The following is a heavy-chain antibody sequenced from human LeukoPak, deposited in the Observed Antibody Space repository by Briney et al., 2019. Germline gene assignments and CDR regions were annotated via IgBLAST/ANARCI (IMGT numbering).Heavy chain of an antibody. CDR2: ISGSGGST. J-gene: IGHJ4*02. Sequence: GGSLRLSCAASGFTFSSYAMSWVRQAPGKGLEWVSAISGSGGSTYYADSVKGRFTISRDNSKNTLYLQMNSLRAEDTAVYYCATNPGIAVAGDYWGQETLVTVSS. CDR3: ATNPGIAVAGDY. V-gene: IGHV3-23*01. D-gene: IGHD6-19*01. CDR1: GFTFSSYA.